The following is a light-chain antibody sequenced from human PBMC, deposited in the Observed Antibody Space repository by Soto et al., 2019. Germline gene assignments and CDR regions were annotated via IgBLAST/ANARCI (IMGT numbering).Light chain of an antibody. Sequence: DIVMTQSPESLAVSLGERATINCKSRQSVFYSSDNKNYLSWYQQNPGHPPKLLIYWESTRESGVPDRFSGSGSGTYFTLTISSLQAEDVAVYYFQQYESLPLTFGPGKKVDVK. V-gene: IGKV4-1*01. CDR1: QSVFYSSDNKNY. CDR2: WES. CDR3: QQYESLPLT. J-gene: IGKJ3*01.